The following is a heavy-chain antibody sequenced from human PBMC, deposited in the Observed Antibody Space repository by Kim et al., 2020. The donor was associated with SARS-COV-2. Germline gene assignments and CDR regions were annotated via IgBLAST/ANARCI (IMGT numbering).Heavy chain of an antibody. J-gene: IGHJ2*01. CDR1: GGSISSYY. V-gene: IGHV4-59*13. CDR3: ARERGGSGSYYKYWYFDL. CDR2: IYYSGST. D-gene: IGHD3-10*01. Sequence: SETLSLTCTVSGGSISSYYWSWIRQPPGKGLEWIGYIYYSGSTNYNPSLKSRVTISVDTSKNQFSLKLSSVTAADTAVYYCARERGGSGSYYKYWYFDLWGPGTLVTVSS.